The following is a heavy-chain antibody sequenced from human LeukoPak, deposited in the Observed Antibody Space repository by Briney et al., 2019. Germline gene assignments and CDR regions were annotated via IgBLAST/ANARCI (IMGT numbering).Heavy chain of an antibody. J-gene: IGHJ2*01. Sequence: SETLSLTCTVSGGSISSYYWSWIRPPAGKGLEWIGRIYTSGSTNYNSSLKSRVTISVDKSKNQFSLKLSSVTAADTAVYYCARMGRGSSWLLFDLWGRGTLVTVSS. CDR2: IYTSGST. CDR1: GGSISSYY. CDR3: ARMGRGSSWLLFDL. D-gene: IGHD6-13*01. V-gene: IGHV4-4*07.